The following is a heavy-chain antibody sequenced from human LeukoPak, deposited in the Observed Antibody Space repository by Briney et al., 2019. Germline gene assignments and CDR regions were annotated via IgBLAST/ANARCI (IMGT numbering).Heavy chain of an antibody. D-gene: IGHD3-10*01. J-gene: IGHJ5*02. V-gene: IGHV1-46*01. CDR2: INPSGGST. CDR1: GYTFTSYY. CDR3: ARESITMVRGVIS. Sequence: ASVKVSCKASGYTFTSYYMHWVRQAPGQGLEWMGIINPSGGSTSYAQKFQGRVTMTRDASTSTVYMELSSLRSEDTAVYYCARESITMVRGVISWGQGTLVTVSS.